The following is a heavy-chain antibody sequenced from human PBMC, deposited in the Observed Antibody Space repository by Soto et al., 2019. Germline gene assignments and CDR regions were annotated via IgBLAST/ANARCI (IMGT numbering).Heavy chain of an antibody. CDR2: IDPRDSHV. CDR3: ARLFCSTATCDSWFDP. V-gene: IGHV5-10-1*01. Sequence: GSLKISCTGFGYTFTTFRISWVRQMPGKGLEWMGRIDPRDSHVNYSPSFQGHVTISVDKSINTAYLQWGSLKASDTAIYYCARLFCSTATCDSWFDPWGQGTLVTVSS. D-gene: IGHD2-2*01. CDR1: GYTFTTFR. J-gene: IGHJ5*02.